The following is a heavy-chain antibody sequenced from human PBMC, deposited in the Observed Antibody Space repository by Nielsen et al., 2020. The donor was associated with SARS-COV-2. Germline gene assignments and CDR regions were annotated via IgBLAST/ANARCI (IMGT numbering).Heavy chain of an antibody. CDR3: ARDRTGLSYFDY. CDR1: GFGFGTFA. CDR2: INTDGRWI. Sequence: GESLKISCGASGFGFGTFAMSWVRQAPGKGLVWVSRINTDGRWISYADSVKGRFTISRDNAKNTVYLQMNTLRAEDTAVYWCARDRTGLSYFDYWGQGTLVTVSS. D-gene: IGHD3/OR15-3a*01. J-gene: IGHJ4*02. V-gene: IGHV3-74*01.